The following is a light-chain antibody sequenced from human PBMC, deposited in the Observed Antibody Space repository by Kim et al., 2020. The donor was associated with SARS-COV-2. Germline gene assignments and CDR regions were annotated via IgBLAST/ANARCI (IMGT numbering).Light chain of an antibody. Sequence: VSPGQTATITCSGRDLGDNYVHWYQQKPGQSPVLVISQDKKRPSGIPERFSGSNSGNTATLTISGTQTLDEADYYCHTWDANTAVFGGGTQLTVL. V-gene: IGLV3-1*01. CDR1: DLGDNY. J-gene: IGLJ2*01. CDR2: QDK. CDR3: HTWDANTAV.